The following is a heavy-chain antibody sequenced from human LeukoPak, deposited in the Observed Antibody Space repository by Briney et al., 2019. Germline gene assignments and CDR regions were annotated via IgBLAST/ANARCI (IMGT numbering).Heavy chain of an antibody. CDR1: GFTVSSNY. Sequence: PGGSLRLSCAASGFTVSSNYMSWVRQAPGKGLEWVANIREERGQEYYVDSVKGRFTISKNSAKNSLYLQMNTLRVEDTAMYYCASLDTAKQPLANHWGQGTLVTVSS. CDR2: IREERGQE. D-gene: IGHD5-18*01. V-gene: IGHV3-7*03. CDR3: ASLDTAKQPLANH. J-gene: IGHJ5*02.